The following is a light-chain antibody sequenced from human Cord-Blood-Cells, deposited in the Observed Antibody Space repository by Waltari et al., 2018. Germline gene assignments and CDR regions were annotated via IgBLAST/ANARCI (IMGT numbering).Light chain of an antibody. V-gene: IGLV2-14*01. J-gene: IGLJ2*01. CDR1: SSDVGGYNS. Sequence: QSALTQPASVSGSPGQSITISCTGTSSDVGGYNSVSSYQQPPGKAPKLMIYDVSKRPSGVSNRFSGSKSGNTASLTISGLHAEDEADYYCISYTSSSTLVFGGGTKLPVL. CDR3: ISYTSSSTLV. CDR2: DVS.